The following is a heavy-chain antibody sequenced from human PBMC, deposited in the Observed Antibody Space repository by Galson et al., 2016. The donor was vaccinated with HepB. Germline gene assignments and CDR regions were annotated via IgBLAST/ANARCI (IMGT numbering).Heavy chain of an antibody. CDR2: ISNSGDSI. Sequence: SLRLSCAASGFIFSTYEMNWVRQAPGKGLEWVSYISNSGDSIYYADSVKGRFTISRDNAKNSLYLQMNSLRAEDTAMYFCARHFSGSYLGQGTLVTVSS. CDR1: GFIFSTYE. V-gene: IGHV3-48*03. D-gene: IGHD3-22*01. J-gene: IGHJ4*02. CDR3: ARHFSGSY.